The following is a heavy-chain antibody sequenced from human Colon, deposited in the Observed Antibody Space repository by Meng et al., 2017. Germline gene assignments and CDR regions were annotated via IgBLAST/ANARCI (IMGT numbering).Heavy chain of an antibody. CDR1: GDSVSSYSAA. Sequence: QVQLQQSGPGLVKPSQTLSLTCAISGDSVSSYSAAWDWIRQSPSRGLEWLGRTYYRSRWYNDYAVSLKGRITITPDTSKNLFSLHLNSVTPEDTAIYYCARDLSSARYYFDNWGQGMLVTVSS. V-gene: IGHV6-1*01. D-gene: IGHD3-22*01. CDR2: TYYRSRWYN. CDR3: ARDLSSARYYFDN. J-gene: IGHJ4*02.